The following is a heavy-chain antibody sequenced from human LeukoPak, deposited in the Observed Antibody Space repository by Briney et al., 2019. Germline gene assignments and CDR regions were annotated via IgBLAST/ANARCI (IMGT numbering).Heavy chain of an antibody. CDR1: GYTFTSYG. CDR3: ARDGVCSGGSCYSDY. CDR2: ISAYNGNT. Sequence: ASVKVSCKASGYTFTSYGISWVRQAPGQGLEWIGWISAYNGNTNYAQKLQGRVTMTTDTSTSTAYMELRSLRSDDTAVYYCARDGVCSGGSCYSDYWGQGTLVTVSS. J-gene: IGHJ4*02. D-gene: IGHD2-15*01. V-gene: IGHV1-18*01.